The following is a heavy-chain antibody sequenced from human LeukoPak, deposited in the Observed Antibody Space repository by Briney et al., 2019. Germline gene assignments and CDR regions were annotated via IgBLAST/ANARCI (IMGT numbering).Heavy chain of an antibody. CDR1: GFTFSKYD. J-gene: IGHJ6*03. Sequence: GSLRLSCAASGFTFSKYDMHWVRQAPGKGLEWIGSIYYSGSTYYNPSLKSRATISVDTSKNQFSLKLSSVTAADTAVYYCARGGGGWYMDVWGKGTTVTISS. V-gene: IGHV4-38-2*01. D-gene: IGHD6-19*01. CDR3: ARGGGGWYMDV. CDR2: IYYSGST.